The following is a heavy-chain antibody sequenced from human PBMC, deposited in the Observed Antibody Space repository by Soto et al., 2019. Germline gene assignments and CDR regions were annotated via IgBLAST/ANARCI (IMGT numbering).Heavy chain of an antibody. J-gene: IGHJ4*02. CDR1: GDSITSIYH. CDR3: ARLVRSLHFDY. V-gene: IGHV4-38-2*01. Sequence: SETLSRTCAVSGDSITSIYHWAWIRRPPGRGLEWVASIYHSGTTYYNPSLKSRVTISVDTSKNQFSLKLSSVTAADTAVYYCARLVRSLHFDYWGQGTPVTVSS. CDR2: IYHSGTT. D-gene: IGHD2-8*02.